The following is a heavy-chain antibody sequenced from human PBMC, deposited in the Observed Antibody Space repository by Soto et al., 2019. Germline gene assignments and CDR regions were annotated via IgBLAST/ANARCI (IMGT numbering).Heavy chain of an antibody. V-gene: IGHV1-69*13. Sequence: ASVKVSCKASGGTFSSYAISWVRQAPGQGPEWMGGIIPIFGTANYAQKFQGRVTITADESTSTAYMELSSLRSEDTAVYYCAGASDGYKTPFDYWGQGTLVTVSS. J-gene: IGHJ4*02. CDR2: IIPIFGTA. D-gene: IGHD5-12*01. CDR1: GGTFSSYA. CDR3: AGASDGYKTPFDY.